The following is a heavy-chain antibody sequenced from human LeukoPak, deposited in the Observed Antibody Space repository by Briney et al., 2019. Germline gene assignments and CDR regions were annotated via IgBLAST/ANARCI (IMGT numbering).Heavy chain of an antibody. D-gene: IGHD3-22*01. CDR1: GFTFNSYA. CDR2: ISYDGSNK. V-gene: IGHV3-30-3*01. CDR3: ARGDSSGYYVVSVDY. Sequence: PGGSLRLSCAASGFTFNSYAVHWVRQAPGKGLEWVAVISYDGSNKYYADSVKGRFTISRDNSKNTVYLQMNSLRPEDTAVYYCARGDSSGYYVVSVDYWGQGTLATVSS. J-gene: IGHJ4*02.